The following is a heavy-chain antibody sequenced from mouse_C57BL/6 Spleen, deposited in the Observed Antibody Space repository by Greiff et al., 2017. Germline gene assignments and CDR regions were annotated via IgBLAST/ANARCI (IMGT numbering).Heavy chain of an antibody. CDR3: ARRGYDGPYFDY. CDR1: GYTFTDSN. D-gene: IGHD2-3*01. CDR2: INPNNGGT. V-gene: IGHV1-18*01. Sequence: EVQLQQSGPELVKPGASVTIPCKASGYTFTDSNMDWVKQSHGNRLEWIGDINPNNGGTIYNQKFKGKATLTVDTSSSTAYMELRSLTSEDTAVYYCARRGYDGPYFDYWGQGTTLTVSS. J-gene: IGHJ2*01.